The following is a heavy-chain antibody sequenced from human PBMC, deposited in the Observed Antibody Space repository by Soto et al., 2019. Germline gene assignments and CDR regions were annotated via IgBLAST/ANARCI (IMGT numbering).Heavy chain of an antibody. Sequence: QVQLVQSGAEVKKPGSSVKVSCKASGGIFSTYAISWLRQAPGQGLEWMGGINPIFGTPNYAQKFQGRVTITADESTSTAYMELSRPRSEDTAVYYCARDRDDSGSGNYYNRIDFWGQGTLVTVSS. D-gene: IGHD3-10*01. CDR3: ARDRDDSGSGNYYNRIDF. J-gene: IGHJ4*02. V-gene: IGHV1-69*01. CDR2: INPIFGTP. CDR1: GGIFSTYA.